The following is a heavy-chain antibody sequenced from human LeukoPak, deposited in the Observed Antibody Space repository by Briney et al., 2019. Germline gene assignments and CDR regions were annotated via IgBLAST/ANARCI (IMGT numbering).Heavy chain of an antibody. CDR2: ISGSGGST. CDR3: AKGQHPPPAYYYDSSGYPVDAFDI. J-gene: IGHJ3*02. CDR1: GFTFSSYA. D-gene: IGHD3-22*01. Sequence: GGSLRLSCAASGFTFSSYAMSWVRQAPGKGLEWVSAISGSGGSTYYADSVKGRFTISRDNSKNTLYLQMNSLRAEDTAVYYCAKGQHPPPAYYYDSSGYPVDAFDIWGQGTMVTVSS. V-gene: IGHV3-23*01.